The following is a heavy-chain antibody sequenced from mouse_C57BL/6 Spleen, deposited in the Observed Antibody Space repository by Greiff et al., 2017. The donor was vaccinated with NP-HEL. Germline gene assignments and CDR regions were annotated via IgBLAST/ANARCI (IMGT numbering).Heavy chain of an antibody. D-gene: IGHD1-1*01. J-gene: IGHJ1*03. CDR1: GFTFSDYG. Sequence: VQLQQSGGGLVKPGGSLKLSCAASGFTFSDYGMHWVRQAPEKGLEWVAYISSGSSTIYYADTVKGRFTISRDNAKNTLFLQMTSPRSEDTAMYYCARSYYYGSSYLWYFDVWGTGTTVTVSS. CDR2: ISSGSSTI. CDR3: ARSYYYGSSYLWYFDV. V-gene: IGHV5-17*01.